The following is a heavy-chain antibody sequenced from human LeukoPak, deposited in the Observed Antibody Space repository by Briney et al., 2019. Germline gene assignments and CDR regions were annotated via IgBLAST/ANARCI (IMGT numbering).Heavy chain of an antibody. V-gene: IGHV4-34*01. CDR3: ARGNTVTTFGWFDP. CDR1: GGPFSGYY. Sequence: PSETLSLTCAVYGGPFSGYYWSWIRQPPGKGLEWIGEINHSGSTNYNPSLKSRVTISVDTSKNQFSLKLSSVTAADTAVYYCARGNTVTTFGWFDPWGQGTLVTVSS. J-gene: IGHJ5*02. D-gene: IGHD4-17*01. CDR2: INHSGST.